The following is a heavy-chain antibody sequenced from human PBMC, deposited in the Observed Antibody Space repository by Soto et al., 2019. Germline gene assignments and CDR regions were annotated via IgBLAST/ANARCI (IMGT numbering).Heavy chain of an antibody. D-gene: IGHD6-19*01. Sequence: EVQLLESGGGLVQPGGSLRLSCAASGFTFSSFAMSWVRQAPGKGLDWVSAIGSRGDSTYYADSVKGRFTISRDNSKNTLYLQMNSLRAEDTAVYYCAKDLIYGYNSGRPFDSLSQGTLVTVSS. CDR1: GFTFSSFA. V-gene: IGHV3-23*01. CDR3: AKDLIYGYNSGRPFDS. J-gene: IGHJ5*01. CDR2: IGSRGDST.